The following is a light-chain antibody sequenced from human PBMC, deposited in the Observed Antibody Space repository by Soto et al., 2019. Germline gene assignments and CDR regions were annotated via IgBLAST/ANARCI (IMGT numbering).Light chain of an antibody. Sequence: QSVLTQPPSASASLGASVKLTCTLSSGHNSYAIAWHQQQPEKGPRYLMKLNSDGSHSKGDGTPDRFSGSRSGAERYLTISSLQSEDEADYYCQTWSTDIQVFGGGTKVTVL. CDR1: SGHNSYA. CDR3: QTWSTDIQV. CDR2: LNSDGSH. J-gene: IGLJ3*02. V-gene: IGLV4-69*01.